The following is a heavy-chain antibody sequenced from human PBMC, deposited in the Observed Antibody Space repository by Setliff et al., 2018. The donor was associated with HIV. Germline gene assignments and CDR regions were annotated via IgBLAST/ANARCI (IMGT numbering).Heavy chain of an antibody. J-gene: IGHJ5*02. D-gene: IGHD4-17*01. V-gene: IGHV7-4-1*02. CDR1: GYNFENYA. Sequence: ASVKVSCQTSGYNFENYAINWVRQAPGQGLEWMGWINANIGSPTYSPAFTGRFFFPVDTAVATAYLQINNLKTEDPAVYFCARGLYGDYGGDLNWLDPWGHGTRVTVSS. CDR3: ARGLYGDYGGDLNWLDP. CDR2: INANIGSP.